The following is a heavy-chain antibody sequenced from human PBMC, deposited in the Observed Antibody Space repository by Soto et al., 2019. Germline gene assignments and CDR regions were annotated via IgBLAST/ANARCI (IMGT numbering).Heavy chain of an antibody. Sequence: GSLRLSCTAPGFTLQNYAMAWVRQAPGKGLEWVSTLIGGHYGTAYSYSVKGRFTVSRDNSKNCLYLQMNSLGVEDTAMYFCAKGKSTGDIDWFDPWGQGSLVTVSS. V-gene: IGHV3-23*01. J-gene: IGHJ5*02. CDR2: LIGGHYGT. CDR3: AKGKSTGDIDWFDP. CDR1: GFTLQNYA. D-gene: IGHD3-10*01.